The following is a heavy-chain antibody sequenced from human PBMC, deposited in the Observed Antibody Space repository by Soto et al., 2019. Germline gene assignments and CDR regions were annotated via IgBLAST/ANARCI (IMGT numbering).Heavy chain of an antibody. CDR1: GFTFSSYA. J-gene: IGHJ6*02. CDR2: ISYDGSNK. V-gene: IGHV3-30-3*01. CDR3: ARDRKYGSELYGMDV. D-gene: IGHD3-10*01. Sequence: LSLTCAASGFTFSSYAMHWVRQAPGKGLEWVAVISYDGSNKYYADSVKGRFTISRDNSKNTLYLQMNSLRAEDTAVYYCARDRKYGSELYGMDVWGQGTTVTVSS.